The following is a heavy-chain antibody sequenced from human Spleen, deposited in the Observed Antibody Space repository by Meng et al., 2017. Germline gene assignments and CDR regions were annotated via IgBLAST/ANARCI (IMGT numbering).Heavy chain of an antibody. CDR3: ARLEYYYDSSGYSYLYDSFDI. D-gene: IGHD3-22*01. V-gene: IGHV5-51*01. J-gene: IGHJ3*02. CDR2: IYPGNSDT. CDR1: GYSFTSYW. Sequence: GESLKISCKGSGYSFTSYWIGWVRQMPGKGLEWVGGIYPGNSDTRYSPSFQGQVTISAENTISTSYLQWSSLKASDTAMYYCARLEYYYDSSGYSYLYDSFDIWGQGTMVTVSS.